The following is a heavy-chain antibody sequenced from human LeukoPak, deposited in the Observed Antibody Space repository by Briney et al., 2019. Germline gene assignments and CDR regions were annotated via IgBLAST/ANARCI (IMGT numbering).Heavy chain of an antibody. V-gene: IGHV1-69*04. D-gene: IGHD3-10*01. CDR1: GGTFSSYA. J-gene: IGHJ4*02. Sequence: SVKVSCKASGGTFSSYAISWVRQAPGQGLEWMGRIIPIFGIANYAQKFQGRVTITADKSTSTAYMELSSLRSEDTAVYYCARDYPPGHKGSGSPYYFDYWGQGTLVTVPS. CDR2: IIPIFGIA. CDR3: ARDYPPGHKGSGSPYYFDY.